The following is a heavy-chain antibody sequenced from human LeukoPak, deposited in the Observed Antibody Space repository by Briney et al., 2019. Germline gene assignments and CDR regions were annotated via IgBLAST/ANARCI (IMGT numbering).Heavy chain of an antibody. Sequence: GGSQRLSCAASGFIFSSYVMHWVRQAPGKGLEYVSAVSGNGDATYYADSVKGRFAISRDNSKNTLYLQMGRLRAEDMAVYYCARGGSPRGYYYGMDVWGQGTTVTVSS. D-gene: IGHD1-26*01. CDR3: ARGGSPRGYYYGMDV. V-gene: IGHV3-64*02. CDR1: GFIFSSYV. J-gene: IGHJ6*02. CDR2: VSGNGDAT.